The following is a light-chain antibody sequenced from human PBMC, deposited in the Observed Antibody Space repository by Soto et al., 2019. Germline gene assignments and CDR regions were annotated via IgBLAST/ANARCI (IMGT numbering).Light chain of an antibody. J-gene: IGKJ2*01. V-gene: IGKV3-15*01. Sequence: EIVMTQSPATLSVSPGERVTLSCRASQSVGSDLAWYLQKPGQAPSLLVYGASTRATGMPARFSGSGSGTEFTLTISSLQSEDFAVYYCQQYNNWPHTCGQGTKLEIK. CDR2: GAS. CDR1: QSVGSD. CDR3: QQYNNWPHT.